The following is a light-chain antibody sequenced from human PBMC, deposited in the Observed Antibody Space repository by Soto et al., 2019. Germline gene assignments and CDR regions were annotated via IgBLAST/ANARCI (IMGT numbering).Light chain of an antibody. CDR3: QQYGSSPRT. V-gene: IGKV3-20*01. J-gene: IGKJ1*01. Sequence: ETVLTQSPGTLSLSPGERATLSCRASQSVISNYLAWYQQKPGQAPRLLIYHASNRATGIPDRFTGSGSGTDFTLTISRLEPEDFAVYFCQQYGSSPRTFGQGTKVEIK. CDR1: QSVISNY. CDR2: HAS.